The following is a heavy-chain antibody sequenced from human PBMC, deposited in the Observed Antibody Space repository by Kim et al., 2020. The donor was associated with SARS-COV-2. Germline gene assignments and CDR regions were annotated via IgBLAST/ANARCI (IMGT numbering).Heavy chain of an antibody. Sequence: GGSLRLSCAASGFTFSGSPMHWVRQASGKGLEWVGRIRSKSDTYATAYAASVKGRFTISRDDSKNTAYLQMNSLKTEDTAVYYCTAFLCGGDCSEPPPHCGQGTLVTVSS. CDR3: TAFLCGGDCSEPPPH. CDR2: IRSKSDTYAT. CDR1: GFTFSGSP. V-gene: IGHV3-73*01. J-gene: IGHJ1*01. D-gene: IGHD2-21*02.